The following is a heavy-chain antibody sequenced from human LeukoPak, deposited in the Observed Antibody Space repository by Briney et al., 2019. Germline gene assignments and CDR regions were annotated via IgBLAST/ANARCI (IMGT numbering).Heavy chain of an antibody. CDR2: IYWDDDK. D-gene: IGHD4-17*01. CDR3: SHIETTRVFDY. J-gene: IGHJ4*02. Sequence: SGPTLVKPTQTLTLTCTFSGFSLRSPGEGVGWIRQPPGKALEWLAMIYWDDDKYFSPSLKSRLTITKDTSKNQVILTLTNMDPVDTATYYCSHIETTRVFDYWGQGSLVTVSA. CDR1: GFSLRSPGEG. V-gene: IGHV2-5*02.